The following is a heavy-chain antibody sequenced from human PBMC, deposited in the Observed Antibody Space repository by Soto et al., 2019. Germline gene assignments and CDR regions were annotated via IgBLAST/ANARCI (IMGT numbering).Heavy chain of an antibody. CDR3: AKINRLTYYYDSIGYYSRYNWFDP. J-gene: IGHJ5*02. D-gene: IGHD3-22*01. Sequence: GGSLRLSCAASGFTFSSYAMSWVRQAPGKGLERDSSIRGSGGSTYYADSVKVRFTISRDNSKNTLYLQMNSLSAEDTAVYYCAKINRLTYYYDSIGYYSRYNWFDPWGQGTLVTVSS. V-gene: IGHV3-23*01. CDR1: GFTFSSYA. CDR2: IRGSGGST.